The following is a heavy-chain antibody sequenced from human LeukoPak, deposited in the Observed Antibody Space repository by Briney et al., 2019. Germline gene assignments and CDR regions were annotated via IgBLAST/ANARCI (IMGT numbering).Heavy chain of an antibody. Sequence: SETLSLTRTVSGGSISSYYWSWIRQPAGKGLEWIGRIYTSGSTNYNPSLKSRVTMSVDTSKNQFSLKLSSVTAADTAVYYCARHGYYYGSGSYLDYWGQGTLVTVSS. D-gene: IGHD3-10*01. V-gene: IGHV4-4*07. CDR2: IYTSGST. J-gene: IGHJ4*02. CDR3: ARHGYYYGSGSYLDY. CDR1: GGSISSYY.